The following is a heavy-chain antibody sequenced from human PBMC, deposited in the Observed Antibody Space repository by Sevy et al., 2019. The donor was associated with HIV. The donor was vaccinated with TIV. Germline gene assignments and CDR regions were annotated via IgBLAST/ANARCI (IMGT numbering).Heavy chain of an antibody. J-gene: IGHJ6*02. CDR2: INHSGST. CDR1: GGSFSGYY. D-gene: IGHD3-22*01. V-gene: IGHV4-34*01. Sequence: SETLSLTCAVYGGSFSGYYWSWIRQPPGKGLEWIGEINHSGSTNYNPSLKSRVTISVDTSKNQFSLKLGSVTAADTAVYYCARGPTRPYYYDSSGYYSPHYYYYYGMDVWGQGTTVTVSS. CDR3: ARGPTRPYYYDSSGYYSPHYYYYYGMDV.